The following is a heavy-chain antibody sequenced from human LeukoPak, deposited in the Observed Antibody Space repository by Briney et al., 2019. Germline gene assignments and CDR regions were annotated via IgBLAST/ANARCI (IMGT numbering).Heavy chain of an antibody. J-gene: IGHJ4*02. Sequence: PGGSLRLSCAASGFTFSSYGMHWVRQAPGKGLEWVAVISYDESNKYYADSVKGRFTISRDNSKDTLYLQMNSLRAEDTAVYYCAKDPSYGDYVGYFDYWGQGTLVTVSS. CDR3: AKDPSYGDYVGYFDY. CDR2: ISYDESNK. D-gene: IGHD4-17*01. V-gene: IGHV3-30*18. CDR1: GFTFSSYG.